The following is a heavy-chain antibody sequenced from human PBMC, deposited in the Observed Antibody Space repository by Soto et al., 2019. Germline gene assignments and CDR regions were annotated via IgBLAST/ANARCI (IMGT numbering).Heavy chain of an antibody. CDR2: ISSSGYI. D-gene: IGHD2-15*01. V-gene: IGHV3-21*01. J-gene: IGHJ6*02. Sequence: PWGSLRLSCAASGFNFNSYTINLFRHAPLKRLEWLSSISSSGYIFSTDSVRGRFTISRDNAKNSVYLQINSLRAEDTAVYFCARDCSGGSCYPGMDVWGQGTTVTVSS. CDR1: GFNFNSYT. CDR3: ARDCSGGSCYPGMDV.